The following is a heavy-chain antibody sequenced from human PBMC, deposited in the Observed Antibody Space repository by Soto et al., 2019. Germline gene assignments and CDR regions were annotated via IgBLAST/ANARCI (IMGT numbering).Heavy chain of an antibody. Sequence: GGSLRLSCAASGFTFSIFAMCWVRQSPGKGLEWVSTISGSEGSTYYADAVKGRFSISRDNSMGTLYLQMKSLRVEDTAIYYCAKEVSLGSTVDLGYWGQGTLVTVSS. CDR1: GFTFSIFA. D-gene: IGHD7-27*01. CDR3: AKEVSLGSTVDLGY. J-gene: IGHJ4*02. CDR2: ISGSEGST. V-gene: IGHV3-23*01.